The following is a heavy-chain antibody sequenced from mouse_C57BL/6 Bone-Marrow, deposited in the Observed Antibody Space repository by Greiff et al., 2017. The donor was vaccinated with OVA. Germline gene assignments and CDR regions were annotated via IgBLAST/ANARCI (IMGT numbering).Heavy chain of an antibody. CDR2: IYPGSGST. Sequence: QVQLQQPGAELVKPGASVKMSCKASGYTFTSYWITWVKQRPGQGLERIGDIYPGSGSTNYNEKFKRKATLTVDTSSSTAYMQLSSLTSEDSAVYYCATVGDYYAMDYWGQGTSVTVSS. J-gene: IGHJ4*01. CDR3: ATVGDYYAMDY. D-gene: IGHD3-1*01. CDR1: GYTFTSYW. V-gene: IGHV1-55*01.